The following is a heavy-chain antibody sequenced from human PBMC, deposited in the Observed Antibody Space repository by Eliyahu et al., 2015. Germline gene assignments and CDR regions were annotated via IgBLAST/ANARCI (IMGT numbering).Heavy chain of an antibody. D-gene: IGHD3-9*01. Sequence: EVQLVESGGGFVQPGGSLRLSCXXSGXSFSDHNMDWVRQXPGKGLEWVXXIRKKAHGQTTEYDASVKGRFTISRDDSKNSLFLEMNNLKSEETAVYYCSRVSLDYHNDYWGQGTLVTVSS. CDR2: IRKKAHGQTT. CDR1: GXSFSDHN. V-gene: IGHV3-72*01. J-gene: IGHJ4*02. CDR3: SRVSLDYHNDY.